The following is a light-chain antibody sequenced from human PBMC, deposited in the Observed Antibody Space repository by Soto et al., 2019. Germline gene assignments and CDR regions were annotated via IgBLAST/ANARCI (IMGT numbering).Light chain of an antibody. CDR2: GAS. Sequence: DIQLTQSPSFLSASVGDRVTITCRASQGISNHLNWYQQKPGRAPKLLIYGASNLETGVPSRFSGSGAGSHFTFTISSLQPEDIATYSCQQFDHLPPVFGGGTKVEIK. CDR3: QQFDHLPPV. J-gene: IGKJ4*01. CDR1: QGISNH. V-gene: IGKV1-33*01.